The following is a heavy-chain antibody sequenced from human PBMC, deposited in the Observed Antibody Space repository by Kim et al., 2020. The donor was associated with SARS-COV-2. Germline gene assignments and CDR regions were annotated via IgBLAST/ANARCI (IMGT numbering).Heavy chain of an antibody. V-gene: IGHV3-9*01. Sequence: GGSLRLSCAASGFTFGDHAMHWVRQAPGKGLEWVSGISWNSGNIGYADSVKGRFTISRDNAKNSLNLQMNSLRAEDTALYYCAKTQGIIYYAYGMDGWG. J-gene: IGHJ6*02. CDR3: AKTQGIIYYAYGMDG. D-gene: IGHD3-22*01. CDR2: ISWNSGNI. CDR1: GFTFGDHA.